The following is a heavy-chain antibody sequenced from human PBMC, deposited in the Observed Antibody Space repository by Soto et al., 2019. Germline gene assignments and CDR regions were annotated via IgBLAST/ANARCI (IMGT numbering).Heavy chain of an antibody. D-gene: IGHD3-3*01. J-gene: IGHJ4*02. CDR1: GYTFTSYY. CDR2: INPSGGST. V-gene: IGHV1-46*01. Sequence: ASVKVSCKASGYTFTSYYMHWVRQAPGQGLEWMGIINPSGGSTSYAQKFQGRVTMTRDTSTSTVYMELSSLRSEDTAVYYCARDSTGEITIFGSGPDYWGQGTLVTVSS. CDR3: ARDSTGEITIFGSGPDY.